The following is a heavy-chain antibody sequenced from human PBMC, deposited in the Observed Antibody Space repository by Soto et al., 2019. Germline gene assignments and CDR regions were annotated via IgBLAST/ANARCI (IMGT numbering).Heavy chain of an antibody. CDR1: GYTFTSYG. CDR3: ARDIVVVPAAHDAFDI. V-gene: IGHV1-18*01. Sequence: QVQLVQSGAEVKKPGASVKVSCKASGYTFTSYGISWVQQAPGQGLEWMGWISAYNGNTNYAQKLQGRVTMTTDTSTSTAYMELRSLRSDDTAVYYCARDIVVVPAAHDAFDIWGQGTMVTVSS. J-gene: IGHJ3*02. CDR2: ISAYNGNT. D-gene: IGHD2-2*01.